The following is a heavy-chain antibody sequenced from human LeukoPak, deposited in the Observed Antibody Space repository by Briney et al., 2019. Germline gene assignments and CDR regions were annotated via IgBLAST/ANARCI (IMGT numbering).Heavy chain of an antibody. J-gene: IGHJ3*02. D-gene: IGHD6-19*01. CDR3: AAPKAGYSSGWYAFDI. Sequence: SETLSLICTVSGGSISSYYWSWIRQPPGKGLEWIGYIYYSGSTNYNPSLKSRVTISVDTSKNQFSLKLSSVTAADTAVYYCAAPKAGYSSGWYAFDIWGQGTMVTVSS. V-gene: IGHV4-59*08. CDR1: GGSISSYY. CDR2: IYYSGST.